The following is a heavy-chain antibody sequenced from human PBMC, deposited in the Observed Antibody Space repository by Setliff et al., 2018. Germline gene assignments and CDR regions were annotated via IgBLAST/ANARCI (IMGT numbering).Heavy chain of an antibody. CDR1: GYRFSSYW. CDR3: ARVGTAGGYYFDF. J-gene: IGHJ4*02. Sequence: PGASLTISCKGSGYRFSSYWIGWVRQMPGKGLEWIGIIFPADSDTRYSPSFQGQVTISADKSISTAYVQWRSLKASDTAMYYCARVGTAGGYYFDFWGQGALVTVSS. CDR2: IFPADSDT. V-gene: IGHV5-51*01. D-gene: IGHD2-15*01.